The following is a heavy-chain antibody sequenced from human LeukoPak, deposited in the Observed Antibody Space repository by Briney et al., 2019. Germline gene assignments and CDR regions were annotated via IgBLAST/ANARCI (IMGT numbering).Heavy chain of an antibody. CDR3: AREGSMVRGVIHY. CDR1: GYTFTSYA. D-gene: IGHD3-10*01. Sequence: ASVKVSCKASGYTFTSYAMHWVRQAPGQRLEWMGWINAGNGNTKYSQKFQGRVTITRDTSASTAYMELSGLRSEDTAVYYCAREGSMVRGVIHYWGQGTLVTVSS. V-gene: IGHV1-3*01. CDR2: INAGNGNT. J-gene: IGHJ4*02.